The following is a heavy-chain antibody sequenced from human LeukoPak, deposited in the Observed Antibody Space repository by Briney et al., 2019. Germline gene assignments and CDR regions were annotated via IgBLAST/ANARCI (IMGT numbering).Heavy chain of an antibody. CDR1: GGSISSYY. V-gene: IGHV4-59*12. Sequence: PSETLSLTCTVSGGSISSYYWSWIRQPPGKGLEWIGYIYYSGSTNYNPSLKSRVTISVDTSKNQFSLKLSSVTAADTAVYYCARLDIVVVPAAIPGNNWFDPWGQGTLVTVSS. CDR3: ARLDIVVVPAAIPGNNWFDP. J-gene: IGHJ5*02. CDR2: IYYSGST. D-gene: IGHD2-2*02.